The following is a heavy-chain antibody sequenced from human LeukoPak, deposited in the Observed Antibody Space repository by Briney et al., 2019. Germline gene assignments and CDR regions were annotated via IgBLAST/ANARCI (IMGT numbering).Heavy chain of an antibody. CDR3: ARARPSGSYYYFDY. Sequence: PSETLSLTCAVSGGSISSGGYSWSWIRQPPGKGLEWIGYIYHSGSTYYNPSLKSRVTISVDRSKNQFSLKLSSVTAADTAVCYCARARPSGSYYYFDYWGQGTLVTVSS. J-gene: IGHJ4*02. V-gene: IGHV4-30-2*01. CDR2: IYHSGST. D-gene: IGHD1-26*01. CDR1: GGSISSGGYS.